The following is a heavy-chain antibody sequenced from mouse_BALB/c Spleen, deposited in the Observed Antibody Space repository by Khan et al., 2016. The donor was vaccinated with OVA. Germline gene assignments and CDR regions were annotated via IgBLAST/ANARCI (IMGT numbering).Heavy chain of an antibody. CDR2: ISGDSNTI. CDR3: ATSYFYGYYFDY. V-gene: IGHV5-17*02. Sequence: EVQGVESGGGLVQPGRSQKLSCAASGFTFNSYGMHWVRQAPEKGLERVAYISGDSNTIYYADTVKGRFTISRDNPKNTLFLQMTSLMSEDTAMYYCATSYFYGYYFDYWGPGTTLTVS. D-gene: IGHD1-1*01. CDR1: GFTFNSYG. J-gene: IGHJ2*01.